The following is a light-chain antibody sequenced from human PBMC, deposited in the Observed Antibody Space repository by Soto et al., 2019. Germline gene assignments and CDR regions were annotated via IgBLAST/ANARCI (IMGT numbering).Light chain of an antibody. V-gene: IGKV3-20*01. CDR3: HQYGSSPWT. J-gene: IGKJ1*01. CDR1: ESVSSSY. CDR2: GAS. Sequence: EIVLTQSPGTLSLSPGERATLSCRASESVSSSYLAWYQHKPGQAPRLLIYGASSRATGIPDRFSGSGSGRDFTLTISRLEPEDFAVYSCHQYGSSPWTFGQGTKVEIK.